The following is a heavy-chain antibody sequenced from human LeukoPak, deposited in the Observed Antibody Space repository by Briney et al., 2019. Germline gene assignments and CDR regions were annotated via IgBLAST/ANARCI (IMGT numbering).Heavy chain of an antibody. J-gene: IGHJ4*02. CDR3: ARGLFEMATIELGNPIDY. D-gene: IGHD5-24*01. V-gene: IGHV7-4-1*02. Sequence: VASVKVSCKASGYTFTSYAMNWVRQAPGQGLEWMGWINTNTGNPTYAQGFTGRFVFSLDTSVSTAYLQISSLKAEDTAVYYCARGLFEMATIELGNPIDYWGQGTLVTVSS. CDR1: GYTFTSYA. CDR2: INTNTGNP.